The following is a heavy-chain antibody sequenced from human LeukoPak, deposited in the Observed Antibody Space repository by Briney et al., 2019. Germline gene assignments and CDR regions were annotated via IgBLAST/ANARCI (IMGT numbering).Heavy chain of an antibody. Sequence: PGGSLRLSCAASGFTVSDNYMSWVRQAPGKGLEWVSVVYSGDNTYYADSVKGRFTISRDNSKNTLYLQMNSLRAEDTAVYYCARDPYSSGWYKDAFDIWGQGTMVTVSS. CDR2: VYSGDNT. CDR3: ARDPYSSGWYKDAFDI. V-gene: IGHV3-53*01. J-gene: IGHJ3*02. D-gene: IGHD6-19*01. CDR1: GFTVSDNY.